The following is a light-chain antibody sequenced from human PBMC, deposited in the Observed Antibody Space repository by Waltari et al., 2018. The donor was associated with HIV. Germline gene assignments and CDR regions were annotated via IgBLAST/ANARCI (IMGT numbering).Light chain of an antibody. J-gene: IGKJ1*01. Sequence: VLTQSPGTLSLSPGERATLSCRASRSVVSTYFGCYQQKSGQPPRLLVYGTSNRVAGIPDRFSGSGSGTDFTLTISRLEPEDSAVYYCQEFDDDSWSFGHGTKVEI. CDR1: RSVVSTY. CDR3: QEFDDDSWS. CDR2: GTS. V-gene: IGKV3-20*01.